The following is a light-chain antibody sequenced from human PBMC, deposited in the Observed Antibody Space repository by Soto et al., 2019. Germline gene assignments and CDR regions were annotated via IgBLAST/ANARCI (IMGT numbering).Light chain of an antibody. J-gene: IGLJ3*02. V-gene: IGLV1-44*01. Sequence: QSVLTQPPSASGTPGQRVTISCSGSRSNIGNNIVNWYQQLPGTAPKLLLFSDSQRPSGVPDRFSGSKSGTSASLAISGLQSEDEADYYCAVWDDGLNGVVFGGGTKLTVL. CDR2: SDS. CDR1: RSNIGNNI. CDR3: AVWDDGLNGVV.